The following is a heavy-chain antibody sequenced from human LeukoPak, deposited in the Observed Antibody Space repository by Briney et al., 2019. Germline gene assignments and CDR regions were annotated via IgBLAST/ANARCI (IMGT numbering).Heavy chain of an antibody. V-gene: IGHV3-21*01. J-gene: IGHJ4*02. CDR3: ARGNIKFDY. Sequence: GGSLRLSCAASGFTFSTYIMNWVRQAPGKGLEWVSSISSSSDYIYYVDPVKGRFTISRDNAKNSLYLQMNSLRAEDTAVYYCARGNIKFDYWGQGTLATVSS. CDR1: GFTFSTYI. CDR2: ISSSSDYI.